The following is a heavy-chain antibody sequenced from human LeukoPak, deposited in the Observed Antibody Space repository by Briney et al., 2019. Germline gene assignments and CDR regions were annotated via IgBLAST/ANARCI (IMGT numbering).Heavy chain of an antibody. J-gene: IGHJ4*02. CDR3: ARRGIVATIDY. CDR2: INHSGST. D-gene: IGHD5-12*01. V-gene: IGHV4-34*01. Sequence: SETLSLNCAVYGRSFSGYYWSWLRQPPGKGLEWIGEINHSGSTNYNPSLKSRVTISVDTSKNQCYLKVISVTAAGTAVCYCARRGIVATIDYWGEGTLLSVS. CDR1: GRSFSGYY.